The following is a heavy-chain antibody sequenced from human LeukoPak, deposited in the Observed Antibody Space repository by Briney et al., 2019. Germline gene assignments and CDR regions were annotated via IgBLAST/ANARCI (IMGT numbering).Heavy chain of an antibody. V-gene: IGHV3-13*01. CDR1: GFTFSFYD. D-gene: IGHD1-1*01. Sequence: GGSLRLSCAASGFTFSFYDMHWVRQATGIGLEWVSAIGTAGDTYYPGSVKGRFTISRDNAKNSLYLRMNSLRAEDTAVYSCVRAGGGMDVWGQGTTVTVSS. CDR3: VRAGGGMDV. J-gene: IGHJ6*02. CDR2: IGTAGDT.